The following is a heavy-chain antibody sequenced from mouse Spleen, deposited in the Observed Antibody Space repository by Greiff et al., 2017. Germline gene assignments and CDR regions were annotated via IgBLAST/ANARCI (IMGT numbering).Heavy chain of an antibody. CDR1: GFTFSSYA. J-gene: IGHJ2*01. CDR2: ISSGGSYT. Sequence: EVQVVESGGGLVKPGGSLKLSCAASGFTFSSYAMSWVRQTPEKRLEWVATISSGGSYTYYPDSVKGRFTISRDHAKNTLYLQMSSLRSEDTAMYYCARHLGTSYFDYWGQGTTLTVSS. V-gene: IGHV5-9-3*01. CDR3: ARHLGTSYFDY. D-gene: IGHD3-3*01.